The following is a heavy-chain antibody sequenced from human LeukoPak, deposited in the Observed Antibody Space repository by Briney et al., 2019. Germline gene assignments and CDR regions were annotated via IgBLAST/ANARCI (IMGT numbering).Heavy chain of an antibody. CDR2: IRSKAYGGTT. Sequence: GGSLRLSCTASGFSFISYGMSWFRQAPGKGLEWVGFIRSKAYGGTTEYAASVKGRFTISRDDSKSIAYLQMNSLKTEDTAVYYCTSFGDYVWGSYRYFDYWGQGTLVTVSS. D-gene: IGHD3-16*02. J-gene: IGHJ4*02. CDR1: GFSFISYG. CDR3: TSFGDYVWGSYRYFDY. V-gene: IGHV3-49*03.